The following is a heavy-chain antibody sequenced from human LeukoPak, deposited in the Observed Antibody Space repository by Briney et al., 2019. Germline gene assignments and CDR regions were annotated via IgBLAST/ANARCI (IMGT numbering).Heavy chain of an antibody. CDR3: AIHPCYDFWSGYIKLDY. D-gene: IGHD3-3*01. CDR1: GGTFSSYT. J-gene: IGHJ4*02. Sequence: SVKVSCKASGGTFSSYTISWVRQAPGQGLEWMGRIIPILGIANYAQKFQGRVTITADKSTSTAYMELSSLRSEDTAVYYCAIHPCYDFWSGYIKLDYWGQGTLVTVSS. CDR2: IIPILGIA. V-gene: IGHV1-69*02.